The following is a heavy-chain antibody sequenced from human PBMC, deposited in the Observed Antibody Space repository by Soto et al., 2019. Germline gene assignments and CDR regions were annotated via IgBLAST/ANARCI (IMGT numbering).Heavy chain of an antibody. CDR1: GYSFTSYC. CDR3: ARLLKQTSYCYDMYV. Sequence: GESLKISCKGSGYSFTSYCISWVRQMTGKGLERMGRIDPSDSYTNYSPSFQSHDTISADKSISTAYLKWSRLTASDTAMYYCARLLKQTSYCYDMYVWGQGTRGTVSS. D-gene: IGHD3-10*01. J-gene: IGHJ6*02. CDR2: IDPSDSYT. V-gene: IGHV5-10-1*01.